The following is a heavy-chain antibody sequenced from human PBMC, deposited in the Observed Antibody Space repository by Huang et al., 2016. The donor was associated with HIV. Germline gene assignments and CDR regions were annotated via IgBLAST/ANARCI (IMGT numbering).Heavy chain of an antibody. Sequence: QLQLQESGPGQVKPSETLSLTCTVSCDFISSTNYYWGWIRQSPGKGLEWVGGFYQHGRPNYTPSLKSRVTLSMDTSRNQFSLRLNSVTAADTAVYYCASQHIGAAATWFWGRGTQVAVSS. V-gene: IGHV4-39*01. D-gene: IGHD6-13*01. J-gene: IGHJ4*02. CDR2: FYQHGRP. CDR3: ASQHIGAAATWF. CDR1: CDFISSTNYY.